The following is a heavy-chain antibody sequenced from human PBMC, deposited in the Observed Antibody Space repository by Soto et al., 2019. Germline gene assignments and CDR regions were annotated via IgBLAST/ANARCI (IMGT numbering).Heavy chain of an antibody. D-gene: IGHD2-15*01. CDR1: GGSFSGYY. V-gene: IGHV4-34*01. Sequence: QVQLQQWGAGLLKPSETLSLTCAVYGGSFSGYYWCWIRQPPGKGLEWIGEINHSGSTNYNPSLKRRVTKAVDTFKKQCSLKLSSVTAADTAVYYCARVYCSGGTCYVVDYWGQGTLVTVSS. CDR2: INHSGST. J-gene: IGHJ4*02. CDR3: ARVYCSGGTCYVVDY.